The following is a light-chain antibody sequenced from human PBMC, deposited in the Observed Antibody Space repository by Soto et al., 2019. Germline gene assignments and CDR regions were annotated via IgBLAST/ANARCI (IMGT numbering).Light chain of an antibody. CDR1: QSVSSTY. V-gene: IGKV3-20*01. Sequence: EIVLTQSPGTLSLSPGERATLSCRASQSVSSTYLTWYQQKPGQPPRLLIFGASSRATGIPDRFSGSGSGTEFTLTISSLQPDDFATYYCQHYNSYSEAFGQGTKVDIK. J-gene: IGKJ1*01. CDR3: QHYNSYSEA. CDR2: GAS.